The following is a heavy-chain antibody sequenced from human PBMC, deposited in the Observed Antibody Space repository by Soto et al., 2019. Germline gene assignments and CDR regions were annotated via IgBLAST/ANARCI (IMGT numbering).Heavy chain of an antibody. V-gene: IGHV4-59*08. CDR3: ARRWGTTFDY. D-gene: IGHD3-16*01. CDR1: VSFGTYY. J-gene: IGHJ4*02. CDR2: IYYSGST. Sequence: PSETLSLTCVGVSFGTYYWSWSRKPPGKGLEWIGYIYYSGSTNYNPSLKSRVTISVDTSKNQFSLKLSSVTAADTAVYYCARRWGTTFDYWGQGTLVTVSS.